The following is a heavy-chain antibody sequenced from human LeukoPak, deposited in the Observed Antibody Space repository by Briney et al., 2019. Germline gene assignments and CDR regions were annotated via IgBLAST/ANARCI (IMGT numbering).Heavy chain of an antibody. V-gene: IGHV1-8*02. CDR3: ARVYGEYYYGSGSYYPNWFDP. J-gene: IGHJ5*02. Sequence: ASVKVSCKASGFTFTGYYMHWVRQAPGQGLEWMGWINPNSGNTGYAQKFQGRVTMTRNTSISTAYMELSSLRSEDTAVYYCARVYGEYYYGSGSYYPNWFDPWGQGTLVTVSS. CDR1: GFTFTGYY. D-gene: IGHD3-10*01. CDR2: INPNSGNT.